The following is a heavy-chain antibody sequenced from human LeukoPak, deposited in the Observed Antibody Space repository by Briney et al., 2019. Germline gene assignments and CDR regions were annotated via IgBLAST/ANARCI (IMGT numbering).Heavy chain of an antibody. CDR2: IYYSGNT. CDR1: GGSISSTSNY. V-gene: IGHV4-39*07. J-gene: IGHJ4*01. CDR3: ARDRDVDDFDS. D-gene: IGHD2-15*01. Sequence: SETLSLTCTVSGGSISSTSNYWGWIRQPPGKGLEWVGTIYYSGNTYYNPSLKSRVTTSIDTSKNQLSLNLESVTAADTAVYYCARDRDVDDFDSWGHGTLVTVSS.